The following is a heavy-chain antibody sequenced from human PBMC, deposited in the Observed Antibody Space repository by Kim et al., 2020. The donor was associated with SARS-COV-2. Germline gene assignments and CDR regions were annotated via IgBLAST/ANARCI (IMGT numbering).Heavy chain of an antibody. D-gene: IGHD2-15*01. CDR2: IYYSGST. Sequence: SETLSLTCTVSGGSISSSSYYWGWIRQPPGKGLEWIGSIYYSGSTYYNPSLKSRVTISVDTSKNQFSLKLSSVTAADTAVYYCAPIVVVVAVKAGYWGQGTLVTVSS. J-gene: IGHJ4*02. CDR3: APIVVVVAVKAGY. V-gene: IGHV4-39*01. CDR1: GGSISSSSYY.